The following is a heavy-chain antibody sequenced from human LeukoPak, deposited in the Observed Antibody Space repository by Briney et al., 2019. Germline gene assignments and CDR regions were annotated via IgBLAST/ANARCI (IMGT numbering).Heavy chain of an antibody. Sequence: GGSLGLSCAASGFTFSSYWMSWVRQAPGKGLEWVANIKQDGSEKYYVDSVKGRFTISRDNAKNSLDLQMNSLRSEDTAVYYCARGGNSSGWYSDYWGQGTLVTVSS. CDR3: ARGGNSSGWYSDY. CDR1: GFTFSSYW. D-gene: IGHD6-19*01. V-gene: IGHV3-7*03. J-gene: IGHJ4*02. CDR2: IKQDGSEK.